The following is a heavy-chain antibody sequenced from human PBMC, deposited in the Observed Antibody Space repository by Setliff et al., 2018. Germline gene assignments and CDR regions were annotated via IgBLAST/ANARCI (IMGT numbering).Heavy chain of an antibody. J-gene: IGHJ4*02. CDR1: GYTFTSYG. V-gene: IGHV1-69*13. Sequence: ASVKVSCKASGYTFTSYGISWVRQAPGQGLEWMGGIIPIFGTANYAQKFQGRVTITADESTSTAYMELSSLRSEDTAVYYCARDKRQYNFWSGYYGSWGNYFDYWGQGTLVTVSS. CDR3: ARDKRQYNFWSGYYGSWGNYFDY. D-gene: IGHD3-3*01. CDR2: IIPIFGTA.